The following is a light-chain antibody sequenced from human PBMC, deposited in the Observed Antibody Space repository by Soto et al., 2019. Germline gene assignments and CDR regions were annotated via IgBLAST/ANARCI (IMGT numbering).Light chain of an antibody. CDR1: QDIRNY. Sequence: QLTQSPSFLSASVGDEVTITCRASQDIRNYLGWYQQKPGKAPKVLIYVASSLQSGVPPRFSGSGSGTDFTLTISSLQPEDFATYYCLQDYTYPRSFGQGTKVDIK. V-gene: IGKV1-6*01. CDR3: LQDYTYPRS. CDR2: VAS. J-gene: IGKJ1*01.